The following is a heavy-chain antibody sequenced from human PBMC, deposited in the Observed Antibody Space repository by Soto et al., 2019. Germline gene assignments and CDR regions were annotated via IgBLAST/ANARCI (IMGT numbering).Heavy chain of an antibody. CDR1: GGSISSYY. Sequence: SETLSLTCTVSGGSISSYYWSWIRQPPGKGLEWIGYIYYSGSTNYNPSLKSRVTISVDTSKNQFSLKLSSVTAADTAVYYCARYGGWLQPLDYWGQGTLVTVSS. CDR3: ARYGGWLQPLDY. D-gene: IGHD3-16*01. J-gene: IGHJ4*02. V-gene: IGHV4-59*01. CDR2: IYYSGST.